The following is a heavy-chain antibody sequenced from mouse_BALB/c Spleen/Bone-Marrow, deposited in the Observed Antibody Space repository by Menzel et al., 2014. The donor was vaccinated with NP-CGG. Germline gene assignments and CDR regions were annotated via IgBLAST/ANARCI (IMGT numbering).Heavy chain of an antibody. CDR2: INPSNGGT. J-gene: IGHJ1*01. V-gene: IGHV1S81*02. D-gene: IGHD1-1*01. CDR3: TRSNYGYWYFDV. CDR1: GYTFSSYY. Sequence: VKLMESGAELVKPGASVKLSCKASGYTFSSYYMYWVKQRPGQGLEWIGEINPSNGGTKFNGKFKSKATLTVDKSSSTAYMQLSSLTSEDSAVYYCTRSNYGYWYFDVWGAGTTVTVSS.